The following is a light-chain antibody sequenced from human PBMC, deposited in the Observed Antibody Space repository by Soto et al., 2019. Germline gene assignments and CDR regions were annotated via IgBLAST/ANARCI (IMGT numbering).Light chain of an antibody. Sequence: EIVLTQSPGTLSLSPGERATLSCRASQSFNSIYLAWYQQKPGQAPRLLIYGASSRATGIPDRFSGSGSGTDFTLTISRLEPEDFAVYYCHQYDSWTFGQETKVEIK. CDR2: GAS. V-gene: IGKV3-20*01. CDR1: QSFNSIY. J-gene: IGKJ1*01. CDR3: HQYDSWT.